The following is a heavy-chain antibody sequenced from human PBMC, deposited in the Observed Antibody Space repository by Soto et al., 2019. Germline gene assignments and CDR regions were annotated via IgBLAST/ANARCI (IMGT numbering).Heavy chain of an antibody. D-gene: IGHD2-8*01. CDR1: GGSIRSSSYY. J-gene: IGHJ4*02. Sequence: SETLSLTCSVSGGSIRSSSYYWGWIRQPPGKGLEWIGNIHYSGSTYYMPSLRSRVTLSVDTSKNQFSLRLTSVTAEDTAVYYCARHEGNGNVWPLDYWGQGILVTVSS. CDR3: ARHEGNGNVWPLDY. CDR2: IHYSGST. V-gene: IGHV4-39*01.